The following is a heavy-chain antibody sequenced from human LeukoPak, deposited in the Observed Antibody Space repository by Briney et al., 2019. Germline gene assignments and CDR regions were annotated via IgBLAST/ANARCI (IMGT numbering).Heavy chain of an antibody. CDR3: ARAYSSSWYSYYYYYYMDV. D-gene: IGHD6-13*01. CDR2: MSSSGIS. V-gene: IGHV4-61*02. Sequence: KTSETLSLTCTVSNGSISSDTYFWSWIRQPAGKGLEWIGRMSSSGISTYSPSLKSRVTISVDTSKNQFSLKLSSVTAADTAVYYCARAYSSSWYSYYYYYYMDVWGKGTTVTVSS. J-gene: IGHJ6*03. CDR1: NGSISSDTYF.